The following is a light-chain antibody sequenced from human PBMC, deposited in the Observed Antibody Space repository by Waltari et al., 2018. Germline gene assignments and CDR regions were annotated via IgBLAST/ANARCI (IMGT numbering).Light chain of an antibody. CDR2: LGS. V-gene: IGKV2-28*01. Sequence: EIVMTQSPLSLPITPGEPASISCRSSQSLLHSNGYNCLDWYLQKPGQSPQFLYYLGSIRAAGVPDRFSGSGSGTEFTLNISKVEAEDVAVYYCMQSLQAPCTFGQGTKLEIE. CDR3: MQSLQAPCT. J-gene: IGKJ2*02. CDR1: QSLLHSNGYNC.